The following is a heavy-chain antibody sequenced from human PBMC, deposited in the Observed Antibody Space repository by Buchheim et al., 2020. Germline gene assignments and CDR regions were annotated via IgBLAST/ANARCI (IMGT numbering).Heavy chain of an antibody. Sequence: QVQLVQSGAEVKKPGSSVKVSCKASGGTFSSYAISWVRQAPGQGLEWMGGIIPIFGTANYAQKFQGRVTITADKSTSTAYMELSSLRSEDTAVYYCARDRYYYDSSGYYPLNYYYGMDVWGQGTT. V-gene: IGHV1-69*06. D-gene: IGHD3-22*01. J-gene: IGHJ6*02. CDR2: IIPIFGTA. CDR1: GGTFSSYA. CDR3: ARDRYYYDSSGYYPLNYYYGMDV.